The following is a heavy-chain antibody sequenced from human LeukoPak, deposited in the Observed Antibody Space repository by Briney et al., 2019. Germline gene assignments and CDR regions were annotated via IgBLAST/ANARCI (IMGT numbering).Heavy chain of an antibody. V-gene: IGHV1-3*01. CDR3: AGPSGYSSGWGFDY. J-gene: IGHJ4*02. Sequence: ASVKVSCKASGYTFTSYAMHWVRQAPGQRLEWMGWINAGNGNTKYSQKFQGRVTITRDTSASTAYMELSSLRSEGTAVYYCAGPSGYSSGWGFDYWGQGTLVTVSS. CDR1: GYTFTSYA. CDR2: INAGNGNT. D-gene: IGHD6-19*01.